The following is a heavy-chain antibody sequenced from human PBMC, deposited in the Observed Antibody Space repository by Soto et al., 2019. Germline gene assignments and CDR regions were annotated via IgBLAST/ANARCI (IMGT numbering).Heavy chain of an antibody. CDR3: ARWSPDRSLD. V-gene: IGHV3-33*01. CDR2: IWYDGSNK. J-gene: IGHJ4*02. D-gene: IGHD1-26*01. CDR1: GFTFSSHG. Sequence: QVQLVESGGGVVQPGMSLRLSCAASGFTFSSHGMHWVRQAPGKGLEWVAVIWYDGSNKYYEDSVKGRFTISRDNSNNMVYLQMNSLRVEDTAVYYCARWSPDRSLDWSQGTLVTVSS.